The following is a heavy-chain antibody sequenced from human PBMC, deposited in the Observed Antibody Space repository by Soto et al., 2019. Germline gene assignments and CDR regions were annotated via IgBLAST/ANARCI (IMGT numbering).Heavy chain of an antibody. Sequence: PSETLSLTCTVSGGSISSSSYYWGWIRQPPGKGLEGIGSIYYSGSTYYNPSLKSRATISVDTSKNQFSLKLRSVTAGDTAVYYCASRPFFGVRETYAAAFDIWGHGTMVTVSS. V-gene: IGHV4-39*01. CDR3: ASRPFFGVRETYAAAFDI. CDR2: IYYSGST. CDR1: GGSISSSSYY. J-gene: IGHJ3*02. D-gene: IGHD3-10*01.